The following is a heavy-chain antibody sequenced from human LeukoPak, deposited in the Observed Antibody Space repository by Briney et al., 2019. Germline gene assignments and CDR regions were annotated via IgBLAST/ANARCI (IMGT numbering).Heavy chain of an antibody. J-gene: IGHJ3*02. CDR3: ARANYYGSGPETFDI. CDR1: GGSISTYY. V-gene: IGHV4-59*01. D-gene: IGHD3-10*01. CDR2: IYYSGST. Sequence: PSETLSLTCSVSGGSISTYYWTWIRQPPGKGLEWIGYIYYSGSTNYNPSLKSRVTISVDTSKNQFSLNLSTVTATDTAVYYCARANYYGSGPETFDIWGQGTMVTVSS.